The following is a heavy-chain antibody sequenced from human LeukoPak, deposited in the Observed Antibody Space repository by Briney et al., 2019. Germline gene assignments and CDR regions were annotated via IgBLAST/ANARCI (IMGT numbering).Heavy chain of an antibody. CDR3: ARLGYYGSGASGFDP. CDR2: IYYSGST. CDR1: GYSISSYY. J-gene: IGHJ5*02. V-gene: IGHV4-59*08. Sequence: SETLSLTCTVSGYSISSYYWSWIRQPPGKGLEWIGYIYYSGSTNYNPSLKSRVTISVDTSKNQFSLKLSSVTAADTAVYYCARLGYYGSGASGFDPWGQGTLVTVSS. D-gene: IGHD3-10*01.